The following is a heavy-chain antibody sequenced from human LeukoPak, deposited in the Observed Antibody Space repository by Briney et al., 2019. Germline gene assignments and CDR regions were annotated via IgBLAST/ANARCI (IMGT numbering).Heavy chain of an antibody. CDR3: AREYCSSTTCYTALDV. CDR2: IKPDGSEK. J-gene: IGHJ6*04. V-gene: IGHV3-7*01. CDR1: GFTFSRSW. Sequence: PGGSLRLSYAASGFTFSRSWMTWVRQAPGKGLEWVANIKPDGSEKNYVVSVKGRFTISRDNAKNSLHLQMNSLRAEDTAVYYCAREYCSSTTCYTALDVWGKGTTVTVSS. D-gene: IGHD2-2*02.